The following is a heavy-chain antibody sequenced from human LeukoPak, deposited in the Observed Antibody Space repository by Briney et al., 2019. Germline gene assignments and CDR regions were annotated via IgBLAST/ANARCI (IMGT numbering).Heavy chain of an antibody. Sequence: GGSLRLSCAASGFTFSNSRMIWVRQAPGKGLEWVANIKEDGGDKNYVNSVKGRFTISRDNAKNSLYLQMNSLRVEDTAVYYCARGRISGDYWGQGTLVTVSS. V-gene: IGHV3-7*04. CDR3: ARGRISGDY. CDR2: IKEDGGDK. D-gene: IGHD6-13*01. CDR1: GFTFSNSR. J-gene: IGHJ4*02.